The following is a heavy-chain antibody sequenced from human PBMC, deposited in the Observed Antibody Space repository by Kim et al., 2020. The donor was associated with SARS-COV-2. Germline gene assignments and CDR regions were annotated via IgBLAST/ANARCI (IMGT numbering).Heavy chain of an antibody. Sequence: SETLSLTCAVYGGSFSGYYWSWIRQPPGKGLEWIGEINHSGSTNYNPSLKSRVTISVDTSKNQFSLKLSSVTAADTAVYYCARDRYSYGYKTNRNFDYWGQGTLVTVSS. J-gene: IGHJ4*02. CDR2: INHSGST. CDR1: GGSFSGYY. V-gene: IGHV4-34*01. CDR3: ARDRYSYGYKTNRNFDY. D-gene: IGHD5-18*01.